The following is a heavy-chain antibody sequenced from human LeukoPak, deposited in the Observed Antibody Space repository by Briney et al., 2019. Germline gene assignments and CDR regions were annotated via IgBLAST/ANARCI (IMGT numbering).Heavy chain of an antibody. J-gene: IGHJ4*02. D-gene: IGHD5-12*01. V-gene: IGHV3-11*01. Sequence: GGSLRHSCAASGFTFSDYYMSWIRQAPGKGLEWVSYISSSGSTIYYADSVKGRFTISRDNAKNSLYLQMNSLRAEDTAVYYCAGAYVDIVARLVDYWGQGTLVTVSS. CDR1: GFTFSDYY. CDR2: ISSSGSTI. CDR3: AGAYVDIVARLVDY.